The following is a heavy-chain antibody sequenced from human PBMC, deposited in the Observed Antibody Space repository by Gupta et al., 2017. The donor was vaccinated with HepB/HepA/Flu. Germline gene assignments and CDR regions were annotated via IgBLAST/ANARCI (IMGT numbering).Heavy chain of an antibody. Sequence: QVQLVASGGGVVQPGTSLRLSCAASGFTFKTYGMHWVRQAPGKGLEWVAVIWADGSQKYYGDSMMGRFTISRDNSKNILYLQMNSLRADDTAIYYCATDYGSGPFEYWGQGALVTVSP. CDR3: ATDYGSGPFEY. CDR2: IWADGSQK. D-gene: IGHD6-19*01. J-gene: IGHJ4*02. V-gene: IGHV3-33*01. CDR1: GFTFKTYG.